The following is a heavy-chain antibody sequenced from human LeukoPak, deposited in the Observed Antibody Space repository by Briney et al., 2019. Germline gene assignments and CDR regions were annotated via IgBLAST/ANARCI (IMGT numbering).Heavy chain of an antibody. CDR2: ITYNGGST. CDR1: GFTFSTNS. Sequence: GGSLRLSCSASGFTFSTNSMHWVRQAPGKGLEFVSAITYNGGSTYYVDSVKGRFTISRDNSKNTLYLQMSSLRAEDTAVYYCAKDGGYCTNCVCYSSRVSDYWGQGTLVTVSS. J-gene: IGHJ4*02. CDR3: AKDGGYCTNCVCYSSRVSDY. V-gene: IGHV3-64D*08. D-gene: IGHD2-8*01.